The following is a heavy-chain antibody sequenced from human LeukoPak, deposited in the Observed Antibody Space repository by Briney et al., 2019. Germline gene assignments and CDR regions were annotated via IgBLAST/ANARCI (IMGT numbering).Heavy chain of an antibody. D-gene: IGHD2-2*01. V-gene: IGHV1-8*03. CDR2: MNPNSGNT. CDR1: GYTFTSYD. CDR3: ARAGYCSSSNCRSWFDP. Sequence: EASVKVSCKASGYTFTSYDIYWVRQATGQGLEWMGWMNPNSGNTGYAQRFQGRVTITRNTSISTAYMELSSLRSEDTAVYYCARAGYCSSSNCRSWFDPWGQGTLVTVSS. J-gene: IGHJ5*02.